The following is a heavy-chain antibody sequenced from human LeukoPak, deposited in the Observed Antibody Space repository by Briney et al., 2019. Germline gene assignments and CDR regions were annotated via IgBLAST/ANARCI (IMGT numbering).Heavy chain of an antibody. J-gene: IGHJ5*02. CDR2: IYYSGST. V-gene: IGHV4-59*01. CDR1: GGSISSYY. CDR3: ARVSRTTIFGVVSWWFDP. D-gene: IGHD3-3*01. Sequence: SETLSLTCTVSGGSISSYYWSWIRQPPGKGLEWIGYIYYSGSTNYNPSLKSRVTISVDTSKNQFSLKLSSVTAADTAVYYCARVSRTTIFGVVSWWFDPWGQGTLVTVSS.